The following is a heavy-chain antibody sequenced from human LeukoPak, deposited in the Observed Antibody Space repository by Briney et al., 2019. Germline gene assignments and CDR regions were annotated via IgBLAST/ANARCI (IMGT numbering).Heavy chain of an antibody. D-gene: IGHD6-13*01. Sequence: GGSLRLSCAASGFTFSSYAMSWVRQAPGKGLEWVSVISGSGGNTYYADSVKGRFTISRDNSKNTLYLQMNSLRAEDTAVYYCAKGRGGISAACDYWGQGTLVTVSS. CDR3: AKGRGGISAACDY. CDR2: ISGSGGNT. J-gene: IGHJ4*02. V-gene: IGHV3-23*01. CDR1: GFTFSSYA.